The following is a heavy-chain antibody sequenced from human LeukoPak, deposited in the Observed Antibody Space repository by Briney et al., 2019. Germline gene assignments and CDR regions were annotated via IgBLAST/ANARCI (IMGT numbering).Heavy chain of an antibody. V-gene: IGHV3-33*01. CDR3: ARVFGTVTDTWAFDY. D-gene: IGHD6-19*01. Sequence: PGGSLRLSCAASGFTFSSYGMHWVRQAPGKGLEWVAVIWYDGSNKYYADSVKGRFTISRDNSKNTLYLQMNSLRAEDTAVYYCARVFGTVTDTWAFDYWGQGTLVTVSS. CDR2: IWYDGSNK. J-gene: IGHJ4*02. CDR1: GFTFSSYG.